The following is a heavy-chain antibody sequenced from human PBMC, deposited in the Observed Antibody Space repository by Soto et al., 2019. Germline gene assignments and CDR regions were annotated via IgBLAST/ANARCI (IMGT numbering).Heavy chain of an antibody. CDR1: GYIFANDW. CDR2: IFPGDSDT. J-gene: IGHJ4*02. Sequence: GESLKISCNGSGYIFANDWIAWVRQMPGKGLEWMGIIFPGDSDTRYSPSFQGQVTISADKSINTAYLQWSSLKASDTAVYYCARRVAAHPYFDFWGQGALVTVSS. D-gene: IGHD6-6*01. V-gene: IGHV5-51*01. CDR3: ARRVAAHPYFDF.